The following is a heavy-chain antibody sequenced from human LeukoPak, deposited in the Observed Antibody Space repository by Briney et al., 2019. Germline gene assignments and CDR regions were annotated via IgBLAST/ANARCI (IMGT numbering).Heavy chain of an antibody. D-gene: IGHD3-10*01. Sequence: GGSLRLSCAASGFTFSRYGMHWVRQAPGKGLQYVSAISSNGGSTYYADSVKGRFTISRDNSKNTLYLQMSSLRAEDTAVYYCVKAGGSGTSIYYFDYWGQGTLVTVSS. CDR1: GFTFSRYG. CDR2: ISSNGGST. V-gene: IGHV3-64D*09. J-gene: IGHJ4*02. CDR3: VKAGGSGTSIYYFDY.